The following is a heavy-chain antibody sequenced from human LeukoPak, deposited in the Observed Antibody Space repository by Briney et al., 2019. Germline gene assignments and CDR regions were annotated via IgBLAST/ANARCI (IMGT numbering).Heavy chain of an antibody. V-gene: IGHV4-30-2*01. Sequence: PSQTLSLTCTVSGGSISSGGYYWSWIRQPPGKGLEWIGYIYHGGSTYYNPSLKSRVTISVDRSKNQFSLKLSSVTAADTAVYYCARGKALSSPLPYWGQGTLVTVSS. CDR1: GGSISSGGYY. CDR2: IYHGGST. CDR3: ARGKALSSPLPY. J-gene: IGHJ4*02. D-gene: IGHD2-21*01.